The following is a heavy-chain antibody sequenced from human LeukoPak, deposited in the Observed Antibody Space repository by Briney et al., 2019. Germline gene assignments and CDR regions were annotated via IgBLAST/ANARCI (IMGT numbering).Heavy chain of an antibody. CDR3: ARARNYDSSPSYLTAFDI. D-gene: IGHD3-22*01. V-gene: IGHV1-18*01. CDR1: GYTFTSYG. Sequence: ASVKVSCKASGYTFTSYGISWVRQAPGQGLEWMGWISAYNGNTNYAQKFQGRVTITADESTSTAYMELSSLRSEDTAVYYCARARNYDSSPSYLTAFDIWGQGTMVTVSS. CDR2: ISAYNGNT. J-gene: IGHJ3*02.